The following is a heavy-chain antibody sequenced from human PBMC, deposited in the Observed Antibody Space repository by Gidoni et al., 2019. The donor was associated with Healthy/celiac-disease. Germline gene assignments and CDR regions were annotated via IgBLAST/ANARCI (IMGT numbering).Heavy chain of an antibody. CDR2: INPSGCST. J-gene: IGHJ3*02. CDR3: ARDYGGDHDAFDI. D-gene: IGHD3-16*01. Sequence: QVQLVQSGAEVKKPGASVKVSCKASGYTVTSYYMHWVRQSPGQGLEWMGIINPSGCSTSYAQKFQGRVTMTRDTSTSTVYMELSSLRSEDTAVYYCARDYGGDHDAFDIWGQGTMVTVSS. V-gene: IGHV1-46*01. CDR1: GYTVTSYY.